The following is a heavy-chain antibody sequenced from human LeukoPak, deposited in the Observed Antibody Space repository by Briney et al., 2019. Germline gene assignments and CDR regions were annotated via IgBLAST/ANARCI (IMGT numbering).Heavy chain of an antibody. Sequence: GSLRLSCAASGFIFSTYGMHWVRQAPGKGLEWVAVIRYDGSKKYYGDSVKGRFTISRDNSKNTLYLQMNSLRAEDTGVYYCARGGAILDYWGQGTLVTVSS. V-gene: IGHV3-33*01. CDR3: ARGGAILDY. CDR2: IRYDGSKK. CDR1: GFIFSTYG. J-gene: IGHJ4*02. D-gene: IGHD3-9*01.